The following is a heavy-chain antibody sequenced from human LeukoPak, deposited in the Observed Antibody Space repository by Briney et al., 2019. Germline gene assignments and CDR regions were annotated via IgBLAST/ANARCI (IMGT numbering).Heavy chain of an antibody. CDR2: INPSGGST. V-gene: IGHV1-46*01. CDR3: ARDGTAVAGDFDY. J-gene: IGHJ4*02. CDR1: GYTFTSYY. D-gene: IGHD6-19*01. Sequence: ASVKVSCKASGYTFTSYYMHWVRQAPGQGLEWMGIINPSGGSTSYAQKFQGRVTMTTGTSTSTAYMELRSLRSDDTAVYYCARDGTAVAGDFDYWGQGTLVTVSS.